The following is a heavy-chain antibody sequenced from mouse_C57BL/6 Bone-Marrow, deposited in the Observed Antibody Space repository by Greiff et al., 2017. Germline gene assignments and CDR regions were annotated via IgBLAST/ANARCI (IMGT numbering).Heavy chain of an antibody. CDR2: IWRGGST. V-gene: IGHV2-5*01. CDR3: AQGDYGSSYWYFDV. J-gene: IGHJ1*03. D-gene: IGHD1-1*01. Sequence: VQLVESGPGLVQPSQSLSITCTVSGFSLTSYGVHWVRQSPGKGLEWLGVIWRGGSTDYNAAFMSRLSITKDNSKSQVFFKMNSLQADDTAIYYCAQGDYGSSYWYFDVWGTGTTVTVSS. CDR1: GFSLTSYG.